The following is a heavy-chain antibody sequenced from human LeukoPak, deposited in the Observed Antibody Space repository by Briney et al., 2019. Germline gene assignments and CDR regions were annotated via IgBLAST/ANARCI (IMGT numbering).Heavy chain of an antibody. CDR1: GYTLTELS. Sequence: ASVKVSCKVSGYTLTELSMHWVRQAPGKGLEWMGGFDPEDGETIYAQKFQGRVTMTEDTSTDTAYMELSSLRSEDTAVYYCATRPYYDFWSGQLHWGQGTLVTVSS. J-gene: IGHJ4*02. CDR2: FDPEDGET. D-gene: IGHD3-3*01. V-gene: IGHV1-24*01. CDR3: ATRPYYDFWSGQLH.